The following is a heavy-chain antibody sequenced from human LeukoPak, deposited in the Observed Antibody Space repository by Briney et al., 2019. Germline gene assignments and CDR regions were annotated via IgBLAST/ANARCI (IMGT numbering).Heavy chain of an antibody. CDR2: IFPIFGTA. V-gene: IGHV1-69*13. CDR1: GGTFSSYA. CDR3: AYGDKRGFDY. J-gene: IGHJ4*02. Sequence: VASVKVSCTASGGTFSSYAISWVRQAPGQGLEWMGGIFPIFGTANYAQKFQGRVTITADESTSTAYMELSSLRSEDTAVYYCAYGDKRGFDYWGQGTLVTVSS. D-gene: IGHD4-17*01.